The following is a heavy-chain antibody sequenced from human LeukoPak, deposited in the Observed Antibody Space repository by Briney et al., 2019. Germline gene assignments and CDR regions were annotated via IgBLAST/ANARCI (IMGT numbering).Heavy chain of an antibody. V-gene: IGHV4-34*09. CDR2: IYHTGTT. J-gene: IGHJ5*02. Sequence: PSETLSLTCAVYGGSFSGYYWSWIRQPPGKGLEWIGYIYHTGTTYYNPSLKSRVTISVDTSKNQFSLKVWSVTASDAAVYYCSTSADSAGYLTSFDPWGQGTLVTVSS. CDR1: GGSFSGYY. D-gene: IGHD3-22*01. CDR3: STSADSAGYLTSFDP.